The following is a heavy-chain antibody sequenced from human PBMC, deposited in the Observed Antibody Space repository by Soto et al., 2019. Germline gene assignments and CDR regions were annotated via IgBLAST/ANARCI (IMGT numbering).Heavy chain of an antibody. D-gene: IGHD3-9*01. CDR1: GFSLNSRGVG. CDR3: VHRGPVDETGMGFDF. CDR2: VYWDDDK. Sequence: SGPTLVNPTQTLTLTCTFSGFSLNSRGVGVGWVRQPPGKALEWLAIVYWDDDKRYRPSLRSRLSIRKDTPKNQVVLTLTNTDPVDTATYYCVHRGPVDETGMGFDFWGQGSLGTVSS. V-gene: IGHV2-5*02. J-gene: IGHJ4*02.